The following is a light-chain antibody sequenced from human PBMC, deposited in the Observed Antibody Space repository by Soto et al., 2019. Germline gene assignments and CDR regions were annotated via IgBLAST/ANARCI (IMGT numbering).Light chain of an antibody. J-gene: IGLJ2*01. CDR3: ATWDDSLSGHVV. CDR2: RNN. V-gene: IGLV1-47*01. CDR1: SSNIGSNY. Sequence: QSAVTQPPSASGTPGQRVTISCSGSSSNIGSNYVYWYQQLPGTAPKLLIYRNNQRPPGVPDRFSGSKSGTSASLAISGLRSEDEADYYCATWDDSLSGHVVFGGGTKLTVL.